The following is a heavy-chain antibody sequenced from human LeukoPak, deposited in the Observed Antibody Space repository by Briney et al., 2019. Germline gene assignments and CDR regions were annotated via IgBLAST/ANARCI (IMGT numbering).Heavy chain of an antibody. Sequence: PSETLSLTCTVSGDSIRSTSDDWGWIRQPRGKGLEGIGSIYYSGSTYYNPSLKSRVTISVDTSKNHFSLKLTSVTAADTAVYYCARFSDQVGAAWSWFDPWGQGTLVTVSS. J-gene: IGHJ5*02. V-gene: IGHV4-39*07. CDR3: ARFSDQVGAAWSWFDP. D-gene: IGHD1-26*01. CDR1: GDSIRSTSDD. CDR2: IYYSGST.